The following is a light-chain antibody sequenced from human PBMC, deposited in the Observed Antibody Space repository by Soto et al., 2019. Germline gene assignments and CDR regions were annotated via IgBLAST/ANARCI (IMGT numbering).Light chain of an antibody. CDR3: QQYNNWPRT. CDR2: GAS. V-gene: IGKV3-15*01. Sequence: EIVMTHSPATLSVSLRERAYMXRRASQSVSSNLAWYQQKPGQAPRLLIYGASTRATGIPARFSGSGSGTEFTLTISSLQSEDFAVYYCQQYNNWPRTFGQGTKVDIK. CDR1: QSVSSN. J-gene: IGKJ1*01.